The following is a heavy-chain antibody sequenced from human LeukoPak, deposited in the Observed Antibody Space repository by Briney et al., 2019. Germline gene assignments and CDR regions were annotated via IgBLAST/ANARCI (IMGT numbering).Heavy chain of an antibody. Sequence: SETLSLTCTGSGGSISSYYWSWIRQPPGSGLEWIGYIYSSGTTNYNPSLKSRVTISVDTSKSQFSLKLSSVTAADTAVYYCARGPTKNYFDSWGQGTVVTVSS. CDR2: IYSSGTT. V-gene: IGHV4-59*01. J-gene: IGHJ4*02. CDR3: ARGPTKNYFDS. CDR1: GGSISSYY.